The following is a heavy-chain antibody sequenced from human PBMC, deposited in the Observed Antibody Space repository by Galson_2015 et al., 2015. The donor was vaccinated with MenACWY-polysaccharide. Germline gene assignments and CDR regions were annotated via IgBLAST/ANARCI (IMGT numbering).Heavy chain of an antibody. J-gene: IGHJ6*02. CDR2: IIPIFGTA. Sequence: SVKVSCKASGGTFSSYAISWVRQAPGQGLEWMGGIIPIFGTANYAQKFQGRVTITADESTSTAYMELSSLRSGDTAVYYCARDSIAARPVYYGMDVWGQGTTVTVSS. CDR1: GGTFSSYA. CDR3: ARDSIAARPVYYGMDV. D-gene: IGHD6-6*01. V-gene: IGHV1-69*13.